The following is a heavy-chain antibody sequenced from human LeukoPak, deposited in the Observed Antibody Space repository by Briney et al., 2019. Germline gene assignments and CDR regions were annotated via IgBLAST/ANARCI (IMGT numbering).Heavy chain of an antibody. V-gene: IGHV1-2*02. J-gene: IGHJ3*02. Sequence: GALVKVSCKASGYTFTGYYMHWVRQAPGQGLEWMGWINPNSGGTNYAQKFQGRVTMTRDTSISTAYMELSRLRSDDTAVYYCARDPNGVDAFDIWGQGTMVTVSS. CDR3: ARDPNGVDAFDI. CDR2: INPNSGGT. CDR1: GYTFTGYY. D-gene: IGHD2-8*01.